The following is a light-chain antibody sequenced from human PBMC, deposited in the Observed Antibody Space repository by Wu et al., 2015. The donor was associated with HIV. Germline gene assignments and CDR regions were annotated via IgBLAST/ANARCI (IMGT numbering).Light chain of an antibody. Sequence: EIVLTQSPGTLSLSPGERATLSCRASQSVNNNYLAWYQQKHGQAPRLLIYGVASRATGIPERFSGSGSGTYFTLTINRLEPEDFAVYYCQQYGSSPLTFGGGTKVEIK. CDR1: QSVNNNY. CDR3: QQYGSSPLT. V-gene: IGKV3-20*01. CDR2: GVA. J-gene: IGKJ4*01.